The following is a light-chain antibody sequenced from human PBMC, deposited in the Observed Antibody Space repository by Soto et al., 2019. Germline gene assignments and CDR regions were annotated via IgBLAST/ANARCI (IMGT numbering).Light chain of an antibody. Sequence: SALTQPRSVSGSPGQPVTISCTGTSSDVGRYDYVSWYQQYPGEAPKLIIYDVTERPSGVPDRFSGSKSGNTASLTISGLRAEDEAAYSCCSFAGSYSYVFGGGTKVTVL. CDR1: SSDVGRYDY. J-gene: IGLJ1*01. V-gene: IGLV2-11*01. CDR3: CSFAGSYSYV. CDR2: DVT.